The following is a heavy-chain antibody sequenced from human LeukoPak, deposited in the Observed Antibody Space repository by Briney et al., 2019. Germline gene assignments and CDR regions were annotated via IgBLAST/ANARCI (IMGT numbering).Heavy chain of an antibody. Sequence: GESLKISCKGFGYSFTSYWIGWVRQMPGKGLEWMGIIYPGDSDTRYSPSFQGQVTISADKSISTAYLQWSSLKASDIAMYYCARQALYYDFWQYGMDVWGQGTTVTVSS. D-gene: IGHD3-3*01. V-gene: IGHV5-51*01. CDR3: ARQALYYDFWQYGMDV. CDR1: GYSFTSYW. CDR2: IYPGDSDT. J-gene: IGHJ6*02.